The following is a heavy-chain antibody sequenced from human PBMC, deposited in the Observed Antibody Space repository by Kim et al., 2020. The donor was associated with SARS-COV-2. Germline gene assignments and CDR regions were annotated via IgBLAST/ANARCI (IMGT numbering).Heavy chain of an antibody. CDR2: GNT. Sequence: GNTHYADSVRGRFTISRDNSENIVYLQLNTRRVEDTAGYYCARDQVDGGWSWGQGTVVTVS. V-gene: IGHV3-66*01. CDR3: ARDQVDGGWS. J-gene: IGHJ4*02. D-gene: IGHD6-19*01.